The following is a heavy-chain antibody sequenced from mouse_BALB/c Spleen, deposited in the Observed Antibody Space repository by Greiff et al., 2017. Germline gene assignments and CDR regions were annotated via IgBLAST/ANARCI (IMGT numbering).Heavy chain of an antibody. CDR3: ARGTRLHY. V-gene: IGHV3-6*02. Sequence: DVKLQESGPGLVKPSQSLSLTCSVTGYSITSGYYWNWIRQFPGNKLEWMGYISYDGSNNYNPSLKNRISITRDTSKNQFFLKLNSVTTEDTATYYCARGTRLHYWGQGTTLTVSS. D-gene: IGHD1-2*01. CDR2: ISYDGSN. CDR1: GYSITSGYY. J-gene: IGHJ2*01.